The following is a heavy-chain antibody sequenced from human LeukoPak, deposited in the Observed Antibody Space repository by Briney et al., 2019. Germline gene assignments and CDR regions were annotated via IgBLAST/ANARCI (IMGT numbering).Heavy chain of an antibody. CDR1: GGSISSYY. J-gene: IGHJ6*03. CDR2: IYNSGGT. D-gene: IGHD3-3*01. CDR3: AREPVTIFGVITPMDV. V-gene: IGHV4-4*07. Sequence: PSETLSLTCTVSGGSISSYYWSWIRQPAGKGLEWIGRIYNSGGTNYNPSLKSRVTMSVDTSKNQFSLKLTSVTAADTAVYYCAREPVTIFGVITPMDVWGKGTTVTVSS.